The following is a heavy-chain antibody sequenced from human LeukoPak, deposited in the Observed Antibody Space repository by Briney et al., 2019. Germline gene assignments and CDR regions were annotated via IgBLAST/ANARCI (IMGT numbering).Heavy chain of an antibody. CDR2: INHSGST. D-gene: IGHD1-26*01. CDR3: AVERGATVFDY. J-gene: IGHJ4*02. Sequence: SETLSLTCTVSGGSISSGGYYWSWIRQPPGKGLEWIGEINHSGSTNYNPSLKSRVTISVDTSKNQFSLKLSSVTAADTAVYYCAVERGATVFDYWGQGTLVTVSS. V-gene: IGHV4-39*07. CDR1: GGSISSGGYY.